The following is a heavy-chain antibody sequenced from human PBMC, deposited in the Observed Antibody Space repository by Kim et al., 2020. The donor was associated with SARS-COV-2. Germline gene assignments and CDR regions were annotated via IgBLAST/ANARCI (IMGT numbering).Heavy chain of an antibody. D-gene: IGHD1-26*01. CDR3: AKCIGGSYPDTFDI. V-gene: IGHV3-23*01. J-gene: IGHJ3*02. Sequence: DAVKGRFTSPRDKPKNTLYLQMNSLRAEDRAVYYCAKCIGGSYPDTFDIWGQGTMVTVSS.